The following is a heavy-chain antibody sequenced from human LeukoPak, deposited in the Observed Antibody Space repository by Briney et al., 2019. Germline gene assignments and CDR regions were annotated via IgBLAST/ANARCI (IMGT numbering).Heavy chain of an antibody. CDR3: ARDKKSAWYLSAFAI. V-gene: IGHV4-4*07. CDR1: GDSISNYY. Sequence: PSETLSLTCTVSGDSISNYYWSWIRQPAGKGLEWIGRIYTSGRTNYNPSLKSRVTMSVDTSENHFSLMLSSVTAADTAMYYCARDKKSAWYLSAFAIWGQGTMVTVSS. CDR2: IYTSGRT. D-gene: IGHD6-19*01. J-gene: IGHJ3*02.